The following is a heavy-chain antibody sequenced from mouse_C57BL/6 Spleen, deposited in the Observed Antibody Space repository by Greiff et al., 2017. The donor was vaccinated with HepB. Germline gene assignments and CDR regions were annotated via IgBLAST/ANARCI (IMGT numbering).Heavy chain of an antibody. Sequence: EVQVVESGGGLVQPKGSLKLSCAASGFSFNTYAMNWVRQAPGKGLEWVARIRSKSNNYATYYADSVKDRFTISRDDSESMLYLQMNNLKTEDTAMYYCVRQGDDGYYYAMDYWGQGTSVTVSS. D-gene: IGHD2-3*01. CDR1: GFSFNTYA. CDR3: VRQGDDGYYYAMDY. CDR2: IRSKSNNYAT. J-gene: IGHJ4*01. V-gene: IGHV10-1*01.